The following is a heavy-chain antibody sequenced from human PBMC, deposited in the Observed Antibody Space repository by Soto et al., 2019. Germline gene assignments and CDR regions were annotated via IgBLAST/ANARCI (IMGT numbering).Heavy chain of an antibody. CDR1: GGSISSSSYY. J-gene: IGHJ4*02. CDR3: ARPTGYYDILTGYRRPTFYFDY. D-gene: IGHD3-9*01. V-gene: IGHV4-39*01. CDR2: IYYSGST. Sequence: SETLSLTCTVSGGSISSSSYYWGWIRQPPGKGLEWIGRIYYSGSTYYNPSLKSRVTISVDTSKNQFSLKLSSVTAADTAVYYCARPTGYYDILTGYRRPTFYFDYWGQGTLVTVSS.